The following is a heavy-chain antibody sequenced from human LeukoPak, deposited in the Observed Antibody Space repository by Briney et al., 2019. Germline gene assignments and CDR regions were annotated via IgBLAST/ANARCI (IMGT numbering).Heavy chain of an antibody. V-gene: IGHV3-21*01. Sequence: GGSLRLSCAGSGFTFNTYNMNWVRQAPGKGLEWVSSISSSSSYIYYADSVKGRFTISRDNAKNSPYLQMNSLRAEDTAVYYCARLYDGSAYHADHFDYWGQGTLVIVSS. D-gene: IGHD3-22*01. CDR3: ARLYDGSAYHADHFDY. J-gene: IGHJ4*02. CDR2: ISSSSSYI. CDR1: GFTFNTYN.